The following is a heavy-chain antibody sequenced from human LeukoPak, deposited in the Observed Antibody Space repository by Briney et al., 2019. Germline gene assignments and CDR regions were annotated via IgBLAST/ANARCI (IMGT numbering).Heavy chain of an antibody. V-gene: IGHV1-46*01. CDR3: ARDPVYGYFDY. CDR2: INPSGGST. D-gene: IGHD1-14*01. Sequence: ASVKVSCKASGYIFTNYYMHWVRQAPGQGLEWMGKINPSGGSTSYAQKFQGRVTMTRDTSTSTVYMELSSLRSEDTAVYYCARDPVYGYFDYWGQGTLVTDSS. CDR1: GYIFTNYY. J-gene: IGHJ4*02.